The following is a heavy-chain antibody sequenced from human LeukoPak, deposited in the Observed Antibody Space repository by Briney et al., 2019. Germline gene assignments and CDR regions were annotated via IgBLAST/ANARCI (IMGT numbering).Heavy chain of an antibody. V-gene: IGHV3-7*01. CDR3: ARGSRYYGMDV. CDR1: GFTFTNYW. J-gene: IGHJ6*02. Sequence: PGGSLGLSCAASGFTFTNYWMNWVRQAPGEGLEWVANIKQDGSDTYYVDSVKGRFTISRDNAKNSLYLDMNGLRVDDTAVYHCARGSRYYGMDVWGQGTTVTVS. CDR2: IKQDGSDT.